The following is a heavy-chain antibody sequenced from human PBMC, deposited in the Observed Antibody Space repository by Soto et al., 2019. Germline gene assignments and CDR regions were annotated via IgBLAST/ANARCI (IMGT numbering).Heavy chain of an antibody. CDR2: ISGSGDST. CDR1: GFTFSIYA. CDR3: AKHRDYSVYDGSDY. D-gene: IGHD5-12*01. J-gene: IGHJ4*02. V-gene: IGHV3-23*01. Sequence: AGGSLRLSCAASGFTFSIYAMSWVRQAPGKGLEWVSGISGSGDSTYYADSVKGRFSMSRDNSKNTLYLQMSSLRAEDTAVYYCAKHRDYSVYDGSDYWGQGTLVTVSS.